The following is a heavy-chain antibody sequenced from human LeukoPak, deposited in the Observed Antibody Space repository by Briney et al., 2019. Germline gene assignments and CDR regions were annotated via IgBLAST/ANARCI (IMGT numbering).Heavy chain of an antibody. CDR3: AVLITMVRGVITDSDAFDI. CDR1: GGTFSSYA. J-gene: IGHJ3*02. V-gene: IGHV1-69*06. D-gene: IGHD3-10*01. Sequence: SVKVSCKASGGTFSSYAISWVRQAPGQGLEWMGGIIPIFGTANYAQKFQGRVTITADKSTSTAYMELSSLRSEDTAVYYCAVLITMVRGVITDSDAFDIWGQGTMVTVSS. CDR2: IIPIFGTA.